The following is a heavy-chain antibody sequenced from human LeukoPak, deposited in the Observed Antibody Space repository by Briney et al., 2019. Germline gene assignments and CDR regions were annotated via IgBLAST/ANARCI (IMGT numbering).Heavy chain of an antibody. CDR1: GGTFSRYA. Sequence: SVNVSFKASGGTFSRYAISWVRQAPGQGLEWMGGIIPMFGIANYAQKFQGRVTITADESTSTAYMELSSLRSEDTAVYYCARDRPYTGGWRGFDYWGQGTLVTVSS. V-gene: IGHV1-69*13. J-gene: IGHJ4*02. CDR2: IIPMFGIA. D-gene: IGHD6-19*01. CDR3: ARDRPYTGGWRGFDY.